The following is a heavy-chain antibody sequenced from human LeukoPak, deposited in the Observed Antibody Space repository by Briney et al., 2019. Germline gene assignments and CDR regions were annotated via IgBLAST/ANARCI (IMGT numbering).Heavy chain of an antibody. CDR2: IYYSGST. J-gene: IGHJ5*02. CDR3: ARWVEYSSSWYWFDP. D-gene: IGHD6-13*01. V-gene: IGHV4-59*01. CDR1: GGSISSYY. Sequence: SETLSLTCTVSGGSISSYYWSWIRQPPGKGLEWIGYIYYSGSTNYNPSLKSRVTISVDTSKNQFSLKLSTVTAADTAVYYCARWVEYSSSWYWFDPWGQGTLVTVSS.